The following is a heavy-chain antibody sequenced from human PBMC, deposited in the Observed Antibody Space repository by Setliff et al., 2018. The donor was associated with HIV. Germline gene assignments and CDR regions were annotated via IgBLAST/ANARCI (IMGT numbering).Heavy chain of an antibody. CDR3: VREGGGTYRTAFDI. J-gene: IGHJ3*02. CDR2: IWFDGSKK. CDR1: GFTVSRFY. V-gene: IGHV3-33*08. Sequence: PGGSLRLSCAASGFTVSRFYMSWVRQAPGKGLEWVAVIWFDGSKKYYTDSVKGRFTISRDNSKNTMYLQMNTLRVEDTAVYYCVREGGGTYRTAFDIWGQGTTVTVSS. D-gene: IGHD1-26*01.